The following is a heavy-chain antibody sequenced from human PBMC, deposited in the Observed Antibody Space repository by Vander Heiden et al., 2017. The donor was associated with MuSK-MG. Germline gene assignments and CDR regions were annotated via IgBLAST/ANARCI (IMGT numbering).Heavy chain of an antibody. J-gene: IGHJ5*02. D-gene: IGHD6-19*01. CDR2: IKQDGSEK. Sequence: LVRQAPGKGLEWVANIKQDGSEKYYVDSVKGRFTISRDNAKNSLYLQMNSLRAGDTAVYYCARRGSGWYVEWFDPWGQGTLVTVSS. CDR3: ARRGSGWYVEWFDP. V-gene: IGHV3-7*01.